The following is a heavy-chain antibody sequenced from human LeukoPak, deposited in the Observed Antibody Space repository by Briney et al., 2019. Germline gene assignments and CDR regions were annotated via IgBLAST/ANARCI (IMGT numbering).Heavy chain of an antibody. CDR3: AREDKYYDILTGYQYFDY. V-gene: IGHV3-74*01. D-gene: IGHD3-9*01. CDR1: GFTFSSYW. Sequence: PGGSLRLSCAASGFTFSSYWMHWVRQAPGKGLVWVSRINSDGSSTSYADSVKGRFTISRDNAKNTLYLQMNSLRAEDTAVYYCAREDKYYDILTGYQYFDYWGQGTLVTVSS. CDR2: INSDGSST. J-gene: IGHJ4*02.